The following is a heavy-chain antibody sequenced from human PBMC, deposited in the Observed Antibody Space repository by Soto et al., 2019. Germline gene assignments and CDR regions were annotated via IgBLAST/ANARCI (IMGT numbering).Heavy chain of an antibody. Sequence: PSETLSLTCTVSGVSITSYFWSWIRQTPGKGLDWIGSISFSGATYSNPSLKGRAALSVDTSENHLSLTLNSVTSADTAVYYCAKDKGISSSWYGLDYFDYWGQGTLVTVSS. CDR3: AKDKGISSSWYGLDYFDY. CDR2: ISFSGAT. J-gene: IGHJ4*02. D-gene: IGHD6-13*01. V-gene: IGHV4-59*01. CDR1: GVSITSYF.